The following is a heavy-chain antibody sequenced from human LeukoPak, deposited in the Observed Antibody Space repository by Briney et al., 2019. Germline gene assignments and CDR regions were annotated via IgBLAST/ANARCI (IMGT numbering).Heavy chain of an antibody. Sequence: VASVKVSCKASGYAFTDYYIHWVRQAPGQGPEWMGWINPNSGGTNYQGRVTMTRDTSISTAYMELTRLRSDDTAVYYCAREGQLVGPTPKVHYYGMDFWGQGTTVTVSS. D-gene: IGHD1-26*01. CDR1: GYAFTDYY. CDR2: INPNSGGT. V-gene: IGHV1-2*02. J-gene: IGHJ6*02. CDR3: AREGQLVGPTPKVHYYGMDF.